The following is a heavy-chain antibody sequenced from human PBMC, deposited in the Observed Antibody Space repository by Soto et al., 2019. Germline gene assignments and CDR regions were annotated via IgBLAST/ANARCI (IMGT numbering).Heavy chain of an antibody. CDR1: GFSLSTSGVG. J-gene: IGHJ4*02. CDR2: IYWDDSK. Sequence: QITLKESGPTLVRPTQTLTLTCAFSGFSLSTSGVGVGWIRQPPGKALEWLAVIYWDDSKHYSPSLRSRLTITKDTSKHQVVLTMTNMDPIDTGTYYCAHKGPEDWPLDYWGQGTLVTVSS. V-gene: IGHV2-5*02. CDR3: AHKGPEDWPLDY. D-gene: IGHD3-9*01.